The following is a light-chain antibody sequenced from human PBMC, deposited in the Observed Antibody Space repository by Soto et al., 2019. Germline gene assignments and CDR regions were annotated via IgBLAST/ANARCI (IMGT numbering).Light chain of an antibody. J-gene: IGKJ1*01. CDR1: QTIGTN. CDR2: GAS. Sequence: EIILTQFPSTLSVSPGGRATLSCRASQTIGTNLVWYRQRPGQAPRLLIHGASARATGIPARFRGSGSGTEFTLTITNLQSEDFAVYYCQQYDNLPPWTFGQGTKVDIK. V-gene: IGKV3-15*01. CDR3: QQYDNLPPWT.